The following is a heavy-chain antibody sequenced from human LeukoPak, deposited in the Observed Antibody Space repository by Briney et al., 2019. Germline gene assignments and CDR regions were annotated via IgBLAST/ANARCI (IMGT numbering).Heavy chain of an antibody. V-gene: IGHV3-21*01. D-gene: IGHD5-18*01. J-gene: IGHJ3*02. CDR2: ISSSSSYI. Sequence: PGGSLRLSCAASGFTFCSYSMNWVRQAPGKGLEWVSSISSSSSYIYYADSVKGRFTISRDNAKNSLYLQMNSLRAEDTAVYYCARDGPGPDTALVDAGAFDIWGQGTMVTVSS. CDR1: GFTFCSYS. CDR3: ARDGPGPDTALVDAGAFDI.